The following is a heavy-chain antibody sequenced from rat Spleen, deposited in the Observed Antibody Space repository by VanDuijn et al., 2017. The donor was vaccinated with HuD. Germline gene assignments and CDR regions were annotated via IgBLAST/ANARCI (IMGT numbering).Heavy chain of an antibody. J-gene: IGHJ2*01. CDR1: GYSITRDY. CDR2: VNSAGST. Sequence: EVQLQESGPGLVRPSQSLSLTCSVTGYSITRDYWGWIRKLPGNKLEWMGYVNSAGSTNYNPSLKSRISITRDTSKNQFFLQENSVTTEDTATYYCARAGWDDFDYWGQGVMVTVSS. V-gene: IGHV3-3*01. CDR3: ARAGWDDFDY.